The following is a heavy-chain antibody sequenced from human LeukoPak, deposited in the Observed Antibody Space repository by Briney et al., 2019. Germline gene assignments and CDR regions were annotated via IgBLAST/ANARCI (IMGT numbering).Heavy chain of an antibody. Sequence: PGRSLRLSCAASGFTFDDYAMHWVRQAPGKGLERVSGISWNSGSIGYADSVKGRFTISRDNAKNSLYLQMNSLRAEDTALYYCAKLVGYYDSSDYWGQGTLVTVSS. CDR1: GFTFDDYA. CDR2: ISWNSGSI. D-gene: IGHD3-22*01. J-gene: IGHJ4*02. CDR3: AKLVGYYDSSDY. V-gene: IGHV3-9*01.